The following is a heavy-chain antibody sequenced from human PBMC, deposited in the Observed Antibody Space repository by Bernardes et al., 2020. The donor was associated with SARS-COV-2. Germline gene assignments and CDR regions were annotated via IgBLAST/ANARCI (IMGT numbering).Heavy chain of an antibody. CDR2: INPNSGGT. Sequence: ASVKVSCKASGYIFTGYYMHWVRQAPGQGLEWMGWINPNSGGTNYAQKFKGRVTMTRDTSISTAYMELSRLRSDDTAVYYCTIPPSNYARYAMDAWGQGTTVTVSS. CDR3: TIPPSNYARYAMDA. V-gene: IGHV1-2*02. CDR1: GYIFTGYY. D-gene: IGHD3-22*01. J-gene: IGHJ6*02.